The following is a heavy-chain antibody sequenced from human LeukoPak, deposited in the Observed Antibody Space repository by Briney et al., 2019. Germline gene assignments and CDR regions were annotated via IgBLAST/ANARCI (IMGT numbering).Heavy chain of an antibody. J-gene: IGHJ2*01. D-gene: IGHD6-19*01. CDR3: AREGARSYSRGWCDWYFEL. CDR2: IGSTGDT. Sequence: PGGSLRLSCAASCFCFRTSDMHWVRQASGKGLEWVSAIGSTGDTYYPVSVKGRFTISRDNAENSLYLQMNSLRADDTAVYYCAREGARSYSRGWCDWYFELWGRGTLVTVSS. V-gene: IGHV3-13*04. CDR1: CFCFRTSD.